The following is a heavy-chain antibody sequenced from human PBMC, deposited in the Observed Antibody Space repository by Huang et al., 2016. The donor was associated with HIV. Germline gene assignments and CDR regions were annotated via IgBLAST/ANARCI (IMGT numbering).Heavy chain of an antibody. V-gene: IGHV4-61*09. CDR3: ARSYAGTIWDSGRDYFDY. CDR2: IYPSCIT. J-gene: IGHJ4*02. Sequence: QVRLRESGPGLVKPSQTLSLTCTVSGGSRSSGNYYWTWIRQPAGKGLEWIGHIYPSCITHYRPSLKSRVSISLDTSKKQFSLRLRSVTAADTAVYYCARSYAGTIWDSGRDYFDYWGQGILVTVSS. D-gene: IGHD1-26*01. CDR1: GGSRSSGNYY.